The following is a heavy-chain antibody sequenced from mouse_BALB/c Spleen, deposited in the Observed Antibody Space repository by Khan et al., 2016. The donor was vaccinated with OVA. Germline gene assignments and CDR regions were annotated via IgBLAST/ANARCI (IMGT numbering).Heavy chain of an antibody. J-gene: IGHJ1*01. CDR3: ARSGGSFHWDFDD. Sequence: DVKLVESGGGLVQPGGSRKLSCAASGFTFSSFGMHWVRQAPEKGLEWVAYISSGRSTIYYVDSVKGRFTFSRDNPKNTLFLQLTSLRSEDTAMYDCARSGGSFHWDFDDWGEGTSVTVSS. V-gene: IGHV5-17*02. CDR1: GFTFSSFG. CDR2: ISSGRSTI. D-gene: IGHD1-1*02.